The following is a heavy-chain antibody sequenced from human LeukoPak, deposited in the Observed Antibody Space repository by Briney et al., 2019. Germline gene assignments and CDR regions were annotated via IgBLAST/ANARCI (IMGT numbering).Heavy chain of an antibody. Sequence: ASVKVSCKVSGYTLTELSMHWVRQAPGKGLEWMGGFDPEDGETIYAQKFQGRVTMTEDTSTDTAYMEMSSLRSEDSAVYYCATGLRWLQLYYCDYWGQGNLVTVSS. J-gene: IGHJ4*02. V-gene: IGHV1-24*01. CDR2: FDPEDGET. CDR1: GYTLTELS. CDR3: ATGLRWLQLYYCDY. D-gene: IGHD5-24*01.